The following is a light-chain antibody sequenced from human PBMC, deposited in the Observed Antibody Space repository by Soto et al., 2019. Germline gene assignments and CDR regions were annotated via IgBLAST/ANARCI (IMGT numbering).Light chain of an antibody. CDR3: QQYNNWPPST. CDR2: GAS. CDR1: QSVSSN. J-gene: IGKJ4*01. V-gene: IGKV3-15*01. Sequence: EIVVTQSPATLSVSPGERATLSCRASQSVSSNLAWYQQKPGQAPRLLIYGASTRATGIPARFSGSGSGTEFTLTISSLQSEDFAVYYCQQYNNWPPSTFGGGTKVEIK.